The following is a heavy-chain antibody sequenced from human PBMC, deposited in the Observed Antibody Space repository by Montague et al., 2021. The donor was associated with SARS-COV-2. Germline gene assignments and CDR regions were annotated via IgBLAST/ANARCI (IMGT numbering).Heavy chain of an antibody. Sequence: PALVKPTQTLTLTCTFSRFSRSTGGRGVSWIRQPPGKALEWLALSDCDDDKYYSTYLKTRRTISKDTPKNQVVLTMTNMDPVDTATYYCARMRYYYYMDVWGKGTTVTVAS. CDR1: RFSRSTGGRG. J-gene: IGHJ6*03. CDR2: SDCDDDK. CDR3: ARMRYYYYMDV. V-gene: IGHV2-70*01.